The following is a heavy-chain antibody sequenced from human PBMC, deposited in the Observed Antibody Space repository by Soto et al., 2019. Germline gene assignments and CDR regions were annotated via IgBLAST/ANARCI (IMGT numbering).Heavy chain of an antibody. V-gene: IGHV4-31*03. D-gene: IGHD2-21*01. CDR1: GAALNSGNYY. CDR3: ARLRIATNNYKWFDP. Sequence: SETLSLTCSVSGAALNSGNYYRSWIRQVPGKGLEWIGHIYVTGAVDYNPSLRDRITISQDTSERQFSLNLRLVTAADTAVYYCARLRIATNNYKWFDPWGQGTLVTVSS. CDR2: IYVTGAV. J-gene: IGHJ5*02.